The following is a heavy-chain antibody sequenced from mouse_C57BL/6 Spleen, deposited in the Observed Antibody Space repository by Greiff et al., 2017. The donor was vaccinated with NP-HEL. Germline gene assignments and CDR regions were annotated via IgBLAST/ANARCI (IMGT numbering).Heavy chain of an antibody. CDR1: GFTFSDYG. CDR3: ARPMVTTDGFDY. J-gene: IGHJ2*01. CDR2: ISSGSSTI. Sequence: EVKVVESGGGLVKPGGSLKLSCAASGFTFSDYGMHWVRQAPEKGLEWVAYISSGSSTIYYADTVKGRFTISRDNAKNTLFLQMTSLRSEDTAMYYCARPMVTTDGFDYWGQGTTLTVSS. V-gene: IGHV5-17*01. D-gene: IGHD2-2*01.